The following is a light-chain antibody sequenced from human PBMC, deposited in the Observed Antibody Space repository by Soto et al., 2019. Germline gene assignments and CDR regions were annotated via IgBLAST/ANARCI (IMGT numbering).Light chain of an antibody. CDR1: QSVSSN. CDR2: GAS. J-gene: IGKJ2*01. CDR3: QQYNNWPFT. Sequence: EIVMTQSPATLSVSPGERATLSCRASQSVSSNFAWYQQKPGQAPKLLIYGASTMPTGIPSRFSGSGSGTEFTLTISSLQSEDFAVYYCQQYNNWPFTFGQGTKLEIK. V-gene: IGKV3-15*01.